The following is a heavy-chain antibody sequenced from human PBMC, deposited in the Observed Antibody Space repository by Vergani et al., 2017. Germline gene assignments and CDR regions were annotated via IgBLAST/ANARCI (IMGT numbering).Heavy chain of an antibody. CDR2: IYPGDSDT. CDR1: GYSFTSYW. CDR3: ASSYYYDSSGYSYFDY. V-gene: IGHV5-51*01. J-gene: IGHJ4*02. D-gene: IGHD3-22*01. Sequence: EVQLVQSGAEVKKPGESLKISCKCSGYSFTSYWIGWVRQMPGKGLEWMGIIYPGDSDTRYSPSFQGQVTISADKSISTAYLQWSSLKASDTAMYYCASSYYYDSSGYSYFDYWGQGTLVTVSS.